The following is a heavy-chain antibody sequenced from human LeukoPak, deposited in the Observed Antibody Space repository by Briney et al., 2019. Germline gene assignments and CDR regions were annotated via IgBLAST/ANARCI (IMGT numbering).Heavy chain of an antibody. Sequence: SETLSLTCSVSGGSLTGYFWSWIRQPPGKALEWVGYVFYSGDTRYNPSLETRVATSVDPSKKQFSLRLTSVTAADTAVYYCARDGGVDGSGMVYWGQGTLVTVSS. CDR1: GGSLTGYF. CDR2: VFYSGDT. V-gene: IGHV4-59*12. D-gene: IGHD1-26*01. J-gene: IGHJ4*02. CDR3: ARDGGVDGSGMVY.